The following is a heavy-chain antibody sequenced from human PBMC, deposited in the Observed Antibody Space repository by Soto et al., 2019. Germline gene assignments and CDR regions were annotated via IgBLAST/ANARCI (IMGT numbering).Heavy chain of an antibody. Sequence: EVQLVESGGGLVQPGGSLRLSCAASGFTFSSYDMHWVRQATRKGLEWVSGIGTAGQTFYPDYVKGRFTISRENTKNSLDFQMKSLMVGDAAVDDCAGAEVRAAGGRVRLDPWGQGTLVTVSS. CDR3: AGAEVRAAGGRVRLDP. D-gene: IGHD2-15*01. V-gene: IGHV3-13*01. CDR1: GFTFSSYD. J-gene: IGHJ5*02. CDR2: IGTAGQT.